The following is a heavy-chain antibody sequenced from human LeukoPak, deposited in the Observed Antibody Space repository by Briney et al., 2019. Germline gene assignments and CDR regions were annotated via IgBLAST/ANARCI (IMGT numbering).Heavy chain of an antibody. J-gene: IGHJ6*03. V-gene: IGHV4-39*01. CDR3: ARHKTYCSSTNCYMGYYYYYMDV. Sequence: PSETLSLTCTVSGGSISSSSYYWGWIRQPPGKGLEWIGSIYYSGSTYYNPSLKSRVTISVDTSKNQFSLKLSSVTAADTAVYYCARHKTYCSSTNCYMGYYYYYMDVWGKGTTVTVSS. CDR1: GGSISSSSYY. CDR2: IYYSGST. D-gene: IGHD2-2*02.